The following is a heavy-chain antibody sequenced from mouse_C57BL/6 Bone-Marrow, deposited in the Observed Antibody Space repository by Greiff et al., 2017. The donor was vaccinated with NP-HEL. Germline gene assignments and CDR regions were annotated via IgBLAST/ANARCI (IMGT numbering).Heavy chain of an antibody. V-gene: IGHV1-4*01. CDR2: INPSSGYT. CDR1: GYTFTSYT. Sequence: VQLQQSGAELARPGASVKMSCKASGYTFTSYTMHWVKQRPGQGLEWIGYINPSSGYTKYNQKFKDKATLTADKSSSTAYMQLSSLTSGDSAVYYCAREWLRLVGGFAYWGQGTLVTVSA. CDR3: AREWLRLVGGFAY. D-gene: IGHD3-2*02. J-gene: IGHJ3*01.